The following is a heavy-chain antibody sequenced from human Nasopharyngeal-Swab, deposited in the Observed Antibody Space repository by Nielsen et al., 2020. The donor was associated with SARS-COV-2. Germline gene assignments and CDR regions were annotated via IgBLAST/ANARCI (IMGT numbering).Heavy chain of an antibody. D-gene: IGHD3-10*01. CDR3: ARGGVVWFGELSGY. J-gene: IGHJ4*02. V-gene: IGHV1-18*01. CDR1: GYTFISYG. Sequence: ASVKVSCKASGYTFISYGISWVRQAPGQRLEWMGWISAYKGATNHAQKFQGRVTMTTDTSTSTAYMELRNLRPDDTAVYYCARGGVVWFGELSGYWGQGTLVTVSS. CDR2: ISAYKGAT.